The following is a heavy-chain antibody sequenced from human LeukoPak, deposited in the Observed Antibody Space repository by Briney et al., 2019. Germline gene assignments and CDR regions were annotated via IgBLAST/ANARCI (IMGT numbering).Heavy chain of an antibody. V-gene: IGHV3-23*01. CDR3: ASRYCSGGSYYNRYYFDY. J-gene: IGHJ4*02. CDR2: ITGSGGST. Sequence: GGSLRLSCAASGFTFTNYAMSWVRQAPGKGLEWVSAITGSGGSTYYADSVKGRFTISRDNSKNTLYLQMNSLRAEDTAIYYCASRYCSGGSYYNRYYFDYWGQGTLVTVSS. CDR1: GFTFTNYA. D-gene: IGHD2-15*01.